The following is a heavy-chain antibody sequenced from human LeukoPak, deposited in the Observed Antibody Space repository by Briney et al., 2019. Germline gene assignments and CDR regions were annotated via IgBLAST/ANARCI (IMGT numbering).Heavy chain of an antibody. CDR3: AKGVGAITEDAFDI. Sequence: PGGSLRLSCAASGFTFSDYYMSWIRQAPGKGLEWVSYISSSGSTIYYADSVKGRFTISRDNAKNSLYLQMNSLRAEDTAVYYCAKGVGAITEDAFDIWGQGTMVTVSS. CDR2: ISSSGSTI. CDR1: GFTFSDYY. V-gene: IGHV3-11*04. D-gene: IGHD1-26*01. J-gene: IGHJ3*02.